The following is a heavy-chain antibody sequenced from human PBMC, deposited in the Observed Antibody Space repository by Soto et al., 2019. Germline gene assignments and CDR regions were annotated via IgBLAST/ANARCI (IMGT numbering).Heavy chain of an antibody. Sequence: GGSLRLSCAASGFTFSSYSMNWVRQAPGKGLEWVSSISSSSSYIYYADSVKGRFTISRDKAKNSLYLQMNSLRAEDTAVYYCARERFGVVILGYYYYYGMDVWGQGTTVTVSS. CDR2: ISSSSSYI. CDR1: GFTFSSYS. J-gene: IGHJ6*02. V-gene: IGHV3-21*01. CDR3: ARERFGVVILGYYYYYGMDV. D-gene: IGHD3-3*01.